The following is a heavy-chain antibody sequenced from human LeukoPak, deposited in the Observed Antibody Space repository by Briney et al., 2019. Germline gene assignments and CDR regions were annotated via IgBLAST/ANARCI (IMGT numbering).Heavy chain of an antibody. CDR1: GYTFTNYY. Sequence: ASVKVSCKASGYTFTNYYIHWVRQAPGQGLEWMGIINPSGGSTSYAQKFQGRVTMTRDMSTSTVYMELSSLRSEDTAVYYCARDVMTTVVGGAFDIWGQGTMVTVSS. D-gene: IGHD4-23*01. CDR3: ARDVMTTVVGGAFDI. V-gene: IGHV1-46*01. CDR2: INPSGGST. J-gene: IGHJ3*02.